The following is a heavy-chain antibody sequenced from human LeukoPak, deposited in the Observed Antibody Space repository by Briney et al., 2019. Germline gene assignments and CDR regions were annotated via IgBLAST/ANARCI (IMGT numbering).Heavy chain of an antibody. J-gene: IGHJ3*02. Sequence: SETLSLTCTVSGGSISSSSYYWGWIRQPPGKGLEWIGSIYYSGSTYYNPSLKSRVTMSVDTSKNQFSLKLSSVTAADTAVYYCAGGATRLWSAFDIWGQGTMVTVSS. CDR1: GGSISSSSYY. V-gene: IGHV4-39*07. CDR2: IYYSGST. D-gene: IGHD1-26*01. CDR3: AGGATRLWSAFDI.